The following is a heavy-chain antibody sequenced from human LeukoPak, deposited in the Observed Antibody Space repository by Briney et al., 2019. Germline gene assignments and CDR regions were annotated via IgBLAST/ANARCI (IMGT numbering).Heavy chain of an antibody. D-gene: IGHD3-3*01. Sequence: PGGSLRLSCAASGFTFGNYAMHWVRQAPGKGLEWVSGVTGSGGSTYSANSVKGRFTISRDNSKNTLFLRMNSLRAEDTAVYYCAKGLAIFGVSKPNWFDPWGQGTLVTVSS. CDR3: AKGLAIFGVSKPNWFDP. CDR2: VTGSGGST. V-gene: IGHV3-23*01. CDR1: GFTFGNYA. J-gene: IGHJ5*02.